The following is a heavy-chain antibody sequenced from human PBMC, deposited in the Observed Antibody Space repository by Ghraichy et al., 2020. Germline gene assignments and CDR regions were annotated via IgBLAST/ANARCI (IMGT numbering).Heavy chain of an antibody. CDR3: TRDGYGGNYYYYGMDV. J-gene: IGHJ6*02. CDR2: IRSKAYGGTT. V-gene: IGHV3-49*03. Sequence: GGSLRLSCTASGFTFGDYAMSWFRQAPGKGLEWVGFIRSKAYGGTTEYAASVKGRFTISRDDSKSIAYLQMNSLKTEDTAVYYCTRDGYGGNYYYYGMDVWGQGTTVTVSS. CDR1: GFTFGDYA. D-gene: IGHD4-23*01.